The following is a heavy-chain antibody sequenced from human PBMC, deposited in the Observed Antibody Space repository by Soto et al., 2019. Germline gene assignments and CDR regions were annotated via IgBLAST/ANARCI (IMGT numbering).Heavy chain of an antibody. CDR2: IFYSGST. CDR3: ARHVSSDSAFDL. D-gene: IGHD6-25*01. J-gene: IGHJ5*02. Sequence: SETLSLTCTVAGGSINTYYWSWIRQPPGKGLEWLGYIFYSGSTNYNPSLRSRVTMSVDTSKNQCSLKLSSVTATDTAVYYCARHVSSDSAFDLWGQGTLVTVSS. CDR1: GGSINTYY. V-gene: IGHV4-59*08.